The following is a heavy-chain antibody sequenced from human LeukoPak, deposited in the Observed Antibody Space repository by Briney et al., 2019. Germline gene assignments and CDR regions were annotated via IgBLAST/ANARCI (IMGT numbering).Heavy chain of an antibody. J-gene: IGHJ4*02. V-gene: IGHV3-23*01. CDR3: AKEGYRYGYAIDY. CDR1: RFTFDNYA. D-gene: IGHD5-18*01. CDR2: IHGSGDRT. Sequence: GGSLRLSCAASRFTFDNYAMSWVRQTPGKGLEWVSAIHGSGDRTFYAGSVQGRFTISRDNSKNTLYLQMNSLRAEDTAVYYCAKEGYRYGYAIDYWGQGTLVTVSS.